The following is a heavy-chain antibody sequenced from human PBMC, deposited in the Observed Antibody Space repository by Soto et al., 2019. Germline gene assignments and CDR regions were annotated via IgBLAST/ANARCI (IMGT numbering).Heavy chain of an antibody. CDR2: IYYSGST. CDR3: ASHGATIPAEKGGFDY. CDR1: GGSISSSSYY. D-gene: IGHD2-2*02. Sequence: SETLSLTCTVSGGSISSSSYYWGWIRQPPGKGLEWIGSIYYSGSTYYNPSLKSRVTISVDTSKNQFSLKLSSVTAADTAVYYCASHGATIPAEKGGFDYWGQGTLVTVSS. V-gene: IGHV4-39*01. J-gene: IGHJ4*02.